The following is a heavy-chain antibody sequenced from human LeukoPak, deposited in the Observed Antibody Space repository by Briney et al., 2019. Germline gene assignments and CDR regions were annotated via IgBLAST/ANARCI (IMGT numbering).Heavy chain of an antibody. CDR1: GYTFSGYY. D-gene: IGHD3-10*01. CDR2: INPNSGGT. Sequence: ASVKVSCKASGYTFSGYYMHWVRQAPGQGLEWMGWINPNSGGTNYAQKFQGRVTMTRDTSISTAHMELSRLRSDDTAVYYCARIRITMVRGVLDAFDIWGQGTMVTVSS. CDR3: ARIRITMVRGVLDAFDI. V-gene: IGHV1-2*02. J-gene: IGHJ3*02.